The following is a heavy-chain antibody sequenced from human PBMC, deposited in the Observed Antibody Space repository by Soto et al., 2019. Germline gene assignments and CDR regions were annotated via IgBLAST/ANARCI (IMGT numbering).Heavy chain of an antibody. J-gene: IGHJ4*02. CDR3: ARQYCTNGVCFDY. V-gene: IGHV3-7*01. CDR2: IKQDGSEK. Sequence: GESLKISCAASGFTFSSYWMRWVRQAPGKGLEWVANIKQDGSEKYYVDSVKGRFTISRDNAKNSLYLQMNSLRAEDTAVYDCARQYCTNGVCFDYWGQGTLVTVSS. D-gene: IGHD2-8*01. CDR1: GFTFSSYW.